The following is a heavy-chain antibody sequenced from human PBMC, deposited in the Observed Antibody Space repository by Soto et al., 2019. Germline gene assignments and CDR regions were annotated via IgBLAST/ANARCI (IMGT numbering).Heavy chain of an antibody. J-gene: IGHJ5*02. V-gene: IGHV4-59*01. CDR3: ARVYDFRSGYYWFDP. Sequence: PSETLSLTCTVSGGSISNYYWSWIRQPPGKGLEWIGYIYYSGITDYNPSLKSRVTISVDTSNNQFSLKLSSVTAADTAVYYCARVYDFRSGYYWFDPWGQGTLVTVSS. CDR1: GGSISNYY. CDR2: IYYSGIT. D-gene: IGHD3-3*01.